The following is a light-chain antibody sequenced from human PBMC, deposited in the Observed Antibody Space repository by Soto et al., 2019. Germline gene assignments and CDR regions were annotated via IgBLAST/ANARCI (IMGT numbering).Light chain of an antibody. CDR3: QQYGRSPFT. CDR2: GAS. Sequence: EIVLTQYPVTLSLSPGERATLSCRASQRITNNFLAWFQQKAGLAPRLLIYGASTRASGVPDRFSGGGSGTDFVLTISRLEPEDFAVYYCQQYGRSPFTFGQGTKLQIK. V-gene: IGKV3-20*01. J-gene: IGKJ2*01. CDR1: QRITNNF.